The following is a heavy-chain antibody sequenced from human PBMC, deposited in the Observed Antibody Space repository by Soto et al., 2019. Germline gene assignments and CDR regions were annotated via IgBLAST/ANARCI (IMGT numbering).Heavy chain of an antibody. D-gene: IGHD2-15*01. CDR2: FDPVDGET. CDR1: GYTLTELS. V-gene: IGHV1-24*01. Sequence: SVKVSCKVSGYTLTELSMHWVRQAPGKRQKRKRDFDPVDGETIYAQKFQGRVTMTEDTSTDTSYMELSSLRSEDTAVYYCATVGYCSGGSCYSGYYYYGMDVWGQGTTVTVSS. CDR3: ATVGYCSGGSCYSGYYYYGMDV. J-gene: IGHJ6*02.